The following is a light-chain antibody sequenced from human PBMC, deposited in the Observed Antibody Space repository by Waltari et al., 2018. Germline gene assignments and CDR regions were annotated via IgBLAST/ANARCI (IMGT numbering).Light chain of an antibody. Sequence: EIVLTQSPAPLSLSPWESCTLSGRASQSVSRFLAWYQQKPGQAPRLLIYGASTRATGIPDRFSGSGSGTDFSLTISRLEPEDFAVYYCQKYDRLPATFGQGTKVEIK. CDR1: QSVSRF. CDR3: QKYDRLPAT. CDR2: GAS. V-gene: IGKV3-20*01. J-gene: IGKJ1*01.